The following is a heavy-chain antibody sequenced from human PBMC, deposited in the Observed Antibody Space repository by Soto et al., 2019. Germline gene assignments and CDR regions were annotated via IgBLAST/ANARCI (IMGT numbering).Heavy chain of an antibody. CDR1: GFTFSSYA. J-gene: IGHJ4*02. V-gene: IGHV3-23*01. CDR3: AKELIVVVVAATFLDY. CDR2: ISGSGGST. Sequence: GGSLRLSCAASGFTFSSYAMSWVRQAPGKGLEWVSAISGSGGSTYYADSVKGRFTISRDNSKNTLYLQMNSLRAEDTAVYYCAKELIVVVVAATFLDYWGQGTLVTVSS. D-gene: IGHD2-15*01.